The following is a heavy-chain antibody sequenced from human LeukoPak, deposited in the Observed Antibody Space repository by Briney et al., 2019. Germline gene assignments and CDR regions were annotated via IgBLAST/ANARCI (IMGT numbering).Heavy chain of an antibody. CDR2: IYTSGST. Sequence: SQTLSLTCTVSGGSISSGSYYWSWIRQPAGKGLEWIGRIYTSGSTNYNPSLKSRVTISVDTSKNQLSLKLSSVTAADTAVYYCARDPKGSGYNDYWGQGTLVTVSS. J-gene: IGHJ4*02. CDR1: GGSISSGSYY. CDR3: ARDPKGSGYNDY. D-gene: IGHD3-22*01. V-gene: IGHV4-61*02.